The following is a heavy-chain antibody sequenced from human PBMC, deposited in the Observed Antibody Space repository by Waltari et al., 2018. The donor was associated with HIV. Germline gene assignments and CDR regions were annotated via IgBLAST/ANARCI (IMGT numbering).Heavy chain of an antibody. V-gene: IGHV3-74*01. Sequence: EVQLVQSGGGLIQPGGSLRPSRAASGFRVTSYWMHWVRQSPGKGLVCVCRIKIDGRTIDYADDVKGRFTISRDSAKNTLSLEMNSLSEGDTAGYYCSRDTFGEYDYWGQGTLVTVSS. D-gene: IGHD3-10*01. J-gene: IGHJ4*02. CDR3: SRDTFGEYDY. CDR2: IKIDGRTI. CDR1: GFRVTSYW.